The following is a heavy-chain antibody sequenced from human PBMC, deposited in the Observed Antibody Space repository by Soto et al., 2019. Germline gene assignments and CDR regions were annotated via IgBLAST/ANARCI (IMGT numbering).Heavy chain of an antibody. Sequence: SETLSLTCTVSGGSISSGGYYWSWIRQHPGKGLEWIGYIYYSGSTYYNPSLKSRVTISVDTSKNQFSLKLSSVTAADTAVYYCARGSRYEVPAAIADYWGQGTLVTVSS. CDR2: IYYSGST. CDR3: ARGSRYEVPAAIADY. V-gene: IGHV4-31*03. D-gene: IGHD2-2*02. CDR1: GGSISSGGYY. J-gene: IGHJ4*02.